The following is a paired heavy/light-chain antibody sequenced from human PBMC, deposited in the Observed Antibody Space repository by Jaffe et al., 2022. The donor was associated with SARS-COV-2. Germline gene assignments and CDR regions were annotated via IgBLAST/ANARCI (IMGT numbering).Light chain of an antibody. CDR3: QQYQSWPLT. CDR2: VAS. CDR1: QSISSN. J-gene: IGKJ4*01. V-gene: IGKV3-15*01. Sequence: EIVMTQSPATLSVSPGERATLSCRASQSISSNLAWYQQKPGQAPRLLIYVASTRATGIPARFSGGGSGTEFTLTISSLQSEDSAVYYCQQYQSWPLTFGGGTKVEIK.
Heavy chain of an antibody. CDR3: ASTSHWLSWHY. Sequence: QVQLQESGPGLVKPSETLSLTCTVSGGSSSSYYWSWIRQPPGKALEWIGYIHHNGNTKYTPSLESRVTISMETSKNQFSLRLSSVTAADTATYYCASTSHWLSWHYWGQGTLVTVSS. CDR1: GGSSSSYY. D-gene: IGHD5-12*01. J-gene: IGHJ4*02. CDR2: IHHNGNT. V-gene: IGHV4-59*01.